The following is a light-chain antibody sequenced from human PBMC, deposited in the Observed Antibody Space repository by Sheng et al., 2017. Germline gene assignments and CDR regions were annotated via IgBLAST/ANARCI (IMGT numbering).Light chain of an antibody. Sequence: EIVMTQSPATLSVSPGERATLSCRASQSVSSNLAWYQQKPGQAPRLLIYDASTRATGVPARFSGSGSGTEFTLTISSLQSEDFAVYYCQQYNNWPRTFGQGTKVE. V-gene: IGKV3-15*01. CDR2: DAS. CDR3: QQYNNWPRT. CDR1: QSVSSN. J-gene: IGKJ1*01.